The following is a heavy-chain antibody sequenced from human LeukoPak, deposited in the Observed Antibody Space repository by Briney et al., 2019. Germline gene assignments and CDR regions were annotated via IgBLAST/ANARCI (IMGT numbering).Heavy chain of an antibody. Sequence: GGSLRLSCAASGFTFSSYAMGWVRQAPGKGLEWVSAISSSGGSTYYADSVKGRFTISRDNSKNTLYLQMNSLRAEDTAVYYCAKLTGYCSGGSCYPIDYWGQGTLVTVSS. CDR2: ISSSGGST. J-gene: IGHJ4*02. CDR1: GFTFSSYA. D-gene: IGHD2-15*01. CDR3: AKLTGYCSGGSCYPIDY. V-gene: IGHV3-23*01.